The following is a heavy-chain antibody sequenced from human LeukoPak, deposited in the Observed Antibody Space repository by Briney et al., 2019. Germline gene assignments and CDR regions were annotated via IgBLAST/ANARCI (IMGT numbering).Heavy chain of an antibody. J-gene: IGHJ4*02. CDR3: ARGYRIVGATTPAGY. CDR1: GFTVSSNY. CDR2: ISGSGGST. V-gene: IGHV3-23*01. Sequence: GGSLRLSCAASGFTVSSNYMSWVRQAPGKGLEWVSAISGSGGSTYYADPVKGRFTISRDNSKNTLYLQMNSLRAEDTAVYYCARGYRIVGATTPAGYWGQGTLVTVSS. D-gene: IGHD1-26*01.